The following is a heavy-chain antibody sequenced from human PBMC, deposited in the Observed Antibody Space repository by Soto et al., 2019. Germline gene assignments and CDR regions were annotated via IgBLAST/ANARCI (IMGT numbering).Heavy chain of an antibody. D-gene: IGHD1-1*01. CDR2: IGTAGDT. V-gene: IGHV3-13*04. J-gene: IGHJ4*02. CDR3: AREGQSTTTGTTAGFDY. Sequence: PGGSLRLSCAASGFTFSSYDMHWVRQATGKGLEWVSAIGTAGDTYYPGSVKGRFTISRENAKNSLYLQMNSLRAGDTAVYYCAREGQSTTTGTTAGFDYWGQGTLVTVSS. CDR1: GFTFSSYD.